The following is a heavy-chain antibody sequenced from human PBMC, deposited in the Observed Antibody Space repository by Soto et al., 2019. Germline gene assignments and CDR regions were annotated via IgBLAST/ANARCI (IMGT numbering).Heavy chain of an antibody. J-gene: IGHJ4*02. Sequence: EVQLVESGGGFVQPGRSLRLSCVASGFTFDSYAMHWVRQAPGKGLEWVSGISWNSGSIGYEDSVKGRFTISRDNAQNSLYLEMNSLRVEDTAFYYCVKDIHEQWLVSHFEYWGQGALVTVSS. CDR3: VKDIHEQWLVSHFEY. V-gene: IGHV3-9*01. CDR2: ISWNSGSI. D-gene: IGHD6-19*01. CDR1: GFTFDSYA.